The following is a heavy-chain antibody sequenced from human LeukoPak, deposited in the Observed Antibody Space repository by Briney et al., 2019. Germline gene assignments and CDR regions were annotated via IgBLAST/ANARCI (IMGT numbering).Heavy chain of an antibody. V-gene: IGHV1-69*06. Sequence: ASVKVSCKASGGTFSSYAISWVRQAPGQGLEWMGGIIPIFGTANYAQKFQGRVTITADKSTSTAYMELSSLRSEDTAVYYCAGERGIQLWSYLDYWGQGTLVTVSS. D-gene: IGHD5-18*01. CDR2: IIPIFGTA. J-gene: IGHJ4*02. CDR1: GGTFSSYA. CDR3: AGERGIQLWSYLDY.